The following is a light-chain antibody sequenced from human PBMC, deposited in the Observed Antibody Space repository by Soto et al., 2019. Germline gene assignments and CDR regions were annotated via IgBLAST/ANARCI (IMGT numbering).Light chain of an antibody. CDR3: QRYGSSPLIT. J-gene: IGKJ5*01. V-gene: IGKV3-20*01. CDR2: GTS. CDR1: QSVSSSS. Sequence: ETVLTQSPGTLSLSPCERATLSSSASQSVSSSSLAWYQQRPGQAPRLLIYGTSSRATGIPDRFSGSGSGTDFTLTISRLEPEDFAVYFCQRYGSSPLITFGQGTRLEIK.